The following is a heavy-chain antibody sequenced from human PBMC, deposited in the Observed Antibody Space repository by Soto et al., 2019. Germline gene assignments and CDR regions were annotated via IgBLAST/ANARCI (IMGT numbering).Heavy chain of an antibody. V-gene: IGHV3-30*18. D-gene: IGHD2-8*01. CDR1: GFTFSNYG. Sequence: PGGSLRLSCPASGFTFSNYGIHWVRQTPGKGLEWVAVISYDGSHQFYTDSVKGRFTISRDNSKNTLYLQMNSLKTEDTAVYYCAKDPECCTSGSHFLDNWFDPWGQGTLVTVSS. CDR2: ISYDGSHQ. CDR3: AKDPECCTSGSHFLDNWFDP. J-gene: IGHJ5*02.